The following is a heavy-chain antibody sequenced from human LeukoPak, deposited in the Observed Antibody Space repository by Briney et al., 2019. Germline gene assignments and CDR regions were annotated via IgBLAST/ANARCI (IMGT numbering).Heavy chain of an antibody. CDR3: SKESNYGSSGYFN. J-gene: IGHJ4*02. Sequence: GGSLRLSCAASGFVFSSYGINWVRLAPGKGLEWVAFIRFDGSNTYYAESVKGRFTVSRANSKFTVYLQVTSLRAEDTAVYYYSKESNYGSSGYFNWGQGTLVTVS. CDR2: IRFDGSNT. D-gene: IGHD3-22*01. CDR1: GFVFSSYG. V-gene: IGHV3-30*02.